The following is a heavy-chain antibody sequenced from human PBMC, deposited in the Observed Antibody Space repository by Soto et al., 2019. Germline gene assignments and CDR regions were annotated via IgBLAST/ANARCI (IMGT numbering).Heavy chain of an antibody. J-gene: IGHJ6*02. Sequence: PSETLSLTCAVSGGSISSSNWWSWVRQPPGKGLEWIGEIYHSGSTNYNPSLKSRVTIPVDKSKNQFSLKLSSVTAADTAVYYCAVLGGKGDYYGMDVWGQGTTVTVSS. V-gene: IGHV4-4*02. CDR1: GGSISSSNW. CDR3: AVLGGKGDYYGMDV. D-gene: IGHD2-8*01. CDR2: IYHSGST.